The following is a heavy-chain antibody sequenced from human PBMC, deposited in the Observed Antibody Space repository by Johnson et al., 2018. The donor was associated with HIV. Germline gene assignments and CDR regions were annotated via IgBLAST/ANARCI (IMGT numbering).Heavy chain of an antibody. CDR1: GFTFSSYA. CDR3: ARDMVGATFDDAFYI. V-gene: IGHV3-30*02. Sequence: QVQLVESGGGVVQPGRSLRLSCAASGFTFSSYAMYWVRQVSGKGLEWVAFIRYDGSNKYYADSGKGRFTISRDNSKNTLYLQMNSLRAEDTSVCYCARDMVGATFDDAFYIWGQGTMVTVSS. D-gene: IGHD1-26*01. CDR2: IRYDGSNK. J-gene: IGHJ3*02.